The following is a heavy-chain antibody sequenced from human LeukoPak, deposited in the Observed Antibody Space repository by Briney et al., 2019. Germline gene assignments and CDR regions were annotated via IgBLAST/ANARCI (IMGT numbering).Heavy chain of an antibody. V-gene: IGHV4-59*01. CDR2: IYYSGST. CDR3: ARASSGQRRHGYNYYYYYMDV. D-gene: IGHD5-24*01. J-gene: IGHJ6*03. Sequence: SETLSLTCTVSGDSISSYYWSWIRQPPGKGLEWIGYIYYSGSTNYNPSLKSRVTISVDTSKNQSSLKLSSVTAADTAVYYCARASSGQRRHGYNYYYYYMDVWGKGTTVTVSS. CDR1: GDSISSYY.